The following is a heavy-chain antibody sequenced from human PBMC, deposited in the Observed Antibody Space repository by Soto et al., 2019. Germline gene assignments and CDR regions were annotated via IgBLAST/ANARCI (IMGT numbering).Heavy chain of an antibody. D-gene: IGHD3-3*01. V-gene: IGHV3-23*01. J-gene: IGHJ4*02. Sequence: EVQLLESGGGLVQPGGSLRLSCAASGFTFSSYAMSWVHQAPGKGLQWVAGISDSGGTTYYPDSVKGRFTISRDNSENTLDLQLNSLRAEDTAVYYCAKTWSGAHFDYWGQGILVTVSS. CDR2: ISDSGGTT. CDR1: GFTFSSYA. CDR3: AKTWSGAHFDY.